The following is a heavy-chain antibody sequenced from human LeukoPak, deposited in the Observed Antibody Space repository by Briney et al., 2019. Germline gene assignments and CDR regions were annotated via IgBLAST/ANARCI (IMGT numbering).Heavy chain of an antibody. Sequence: GGSLGLSCTASGFTFGDYAMSWFRQAPGKGLEWVGFIRSKAYGGTTEYAASVKGRFTISRDDSKSIAYLQMNSLKTEDTAVYYCTRAFFEDIVVVPAAPLLYWGQGTLVTVSS. CDR2: IRSKAYGGTT. J-gene: IGHJ4*02. CDR1: GFTFGDYA. V-gene: IGHV3-49*03. CDR3: TRAFFEDIVVVPAAPLLY. D-gene: IGHD2-2*01.